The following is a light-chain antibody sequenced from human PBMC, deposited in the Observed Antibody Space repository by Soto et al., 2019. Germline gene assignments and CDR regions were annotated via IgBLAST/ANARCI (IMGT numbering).Light chain of an antibody. CDR1: QSISSY. CDR2: AAS. Sequence: DIQMTQSPSPLSASVGDRVTITCRASQSISSYLNWYQQKPGKAPKLLIYAASSLQSGVPSRFSGSGSGTDFTLTISSLQPEDFATYYCKQSYSTQWTFGQGIKVDIK. J-gene: IGKJ1*01. V-gene: IGKV1-39*01. CDR3: KQSYSTQWT.